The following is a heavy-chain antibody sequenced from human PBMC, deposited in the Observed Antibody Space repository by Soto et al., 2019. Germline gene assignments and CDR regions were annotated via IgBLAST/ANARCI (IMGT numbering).Heavy chain of an antibody. V-gene: IGHV1-69*06. D-gene: IGHD6-19*01. Sequence: QVQLVQSGAEMREPGSSVKVSCKASGGTFSSSAINWLRQAPGQGPEWMGGIIPTFGTANYIEKFRGRVTITADTSTSTAYMEVSSLTSEVTAMYFCARSETAGHRGFDIWGQGTMVIVSS. J-gene: IGHJ3*02. CDR1: GGTFSSSA. CDR3: ARSETAGHRGFDI. CDR2: IIPTFGTA.